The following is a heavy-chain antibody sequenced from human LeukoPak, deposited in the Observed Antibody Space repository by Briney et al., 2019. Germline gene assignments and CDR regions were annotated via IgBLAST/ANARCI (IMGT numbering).Heavy chain of an antibody. CDR3: ARGRRRWQAFDY. Sequence: GASVKVSCKASGGTFSSYAISWVRQAPGQGLEWMGGIIPIFGTANYAQKFQGRVTITTDESTSTAYMELSSLRSEDTAVYYCARGRRRWQAFDYWGQGTLVTVSS. CDR1: GGTFSSYA. J-gene: IGHJ4*02. D-gene: IGHD2-15*01. V-gene: IGHV1-69*05. CDR2: IIPIFGTA.